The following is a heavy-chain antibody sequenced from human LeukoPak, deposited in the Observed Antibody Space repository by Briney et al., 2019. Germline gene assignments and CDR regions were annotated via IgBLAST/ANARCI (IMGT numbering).Heavy chain of an antibody. Sequence: SETLSLTCTVSGASISSPYWSWIRQPPGKGLEWIGYIYYSGSSNYNPSLKSRVTISLDTSKNQFSLKLSSVTAADTAVYYCAKGMGGKYCTNGLCYYSWFDPWGQGTLVTVSS. D-gene: IGHD2-8*01. CDR2: IYYSGSS. CDR3: AKGMGGKYCTNGLCYYSWFDP. CDR1: GASISSPY. V-gene: IGHV4-59*11. J-gene: IGHJ5*02.